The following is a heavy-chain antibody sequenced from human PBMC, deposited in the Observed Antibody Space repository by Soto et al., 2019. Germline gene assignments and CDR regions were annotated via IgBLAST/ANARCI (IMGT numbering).Heavy chain of an antibody. Sequence: QVQLVESGGGVVQPGTSLRVSCVGSGFTFRSYVIHWVRQAPGKGLEWVALTSYDGSDKYYGDSVRGRFTISRDNSRNTVNLQITSLSVEQTVFYYCRQWGTTGGLDVWGQGTLVSVSS. CDR3: RQWGTTGGLDV. J-gene: IGHJ1*01. CDR2: TSYDGSDK. CDR1: GFTFRSYV. D-gene: IGHD3-16*01. V-gene: IGHV3-30*19.